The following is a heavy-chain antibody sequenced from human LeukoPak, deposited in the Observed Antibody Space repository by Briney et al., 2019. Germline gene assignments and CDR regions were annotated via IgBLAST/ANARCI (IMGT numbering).Heavy chain of an antibody. J-gene: IGHJ4*02. CDR2: ISSSGST. V-gene: IGHV4-59*01. CDR3: ARVGRGDHTWGSYSCDH. CDR1: GDSFSSYH. D-gene: IGHD3-16*01. Sequence: SETLSLTCTVSVSGDSFSSYHWSWLRQPPGKGLEWIGYISSSGSTSYNPSLKSRVTISVDTSKNQFSLKLSSATAADTAVYYCARVGRGDHTWGSYSCDHWGQGTLVSVSS.